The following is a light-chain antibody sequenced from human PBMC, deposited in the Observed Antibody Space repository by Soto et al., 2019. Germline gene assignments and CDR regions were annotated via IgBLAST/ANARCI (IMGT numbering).Light chain of an antibody. V-gene: IGLV2-14*03. J-gene: IGLJ2*01. CDR2: DVS. Sequence: QSALTQPASVSGSPGQSITISCTGTSSDVGDYNYVSWYQQHPGKAPRLMIYDVSNRPSGVSNRFSGSKSGNTASLTISGLQAEDEADHYCSSYTSSSTLVVFGGGTKVTVL. CDR1: SSDVGDYNY. CDR3: SSYTSSSTLVV.